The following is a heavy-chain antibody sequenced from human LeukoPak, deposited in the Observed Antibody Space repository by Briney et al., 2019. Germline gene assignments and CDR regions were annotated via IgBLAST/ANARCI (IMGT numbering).Heavy chain of an antibody. CDR1: GFTFSNNW. J-gene: IGHJ4*02. CDR2: IKGDGSST. Sequence: AGGSLRLSCAASGFTFSNNWMHWVRQAPGKGLVWVSRIKGDGSSTYYADSVKGRFTISRDNAKNTLLLQMNSLRAEDTAVYYCVRDGVGAPPFDYWGQGVLVTVSS. V-gene: IGHV3-74*01. CDR3: VRDGVGAPPFDY. D-gene: IGHD1-26*01.